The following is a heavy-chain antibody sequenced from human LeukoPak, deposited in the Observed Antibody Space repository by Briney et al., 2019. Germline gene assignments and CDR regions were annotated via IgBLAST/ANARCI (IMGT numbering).Heavy chain of an antibody. CDR3: ARELFYGSRD. D-gene: IGHD3-9*01. CDR2: IWYDGSNK. Sequence: GRSLRLSCAASGFTFSSYGMHWVRQAPGNGLEWVAVIWYDGSNKYYADSVKGRFTISRDNSKNTLYLQMNSLRAEDTAVYYCARELFYGSRDWGQGTLVTVSS. CDR1: GFTFSSYG. J-gene: IGHJ4*02. V-gene: IGHV3-33*01.